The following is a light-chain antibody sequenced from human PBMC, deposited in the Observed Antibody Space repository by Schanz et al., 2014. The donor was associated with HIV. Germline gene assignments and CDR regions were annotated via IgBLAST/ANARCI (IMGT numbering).Light chain of an antibody. J-gene: IGKJ3*01. Sequence: EIVLTQSPGTLSLSPGERGTLSCRASQSVKSNFIGWYQQKPGQAPRLLIFGASTRATGIPARFSGRGSGTEFTLTISSLQSEDFAVYYCHHYGTSPPAFTFGPGTKVDIK. CDR1: QSVKSNF. CDR3: HHYGTSPPAFT. CDR2: GAS. V-gene: IGKV3-20*01.